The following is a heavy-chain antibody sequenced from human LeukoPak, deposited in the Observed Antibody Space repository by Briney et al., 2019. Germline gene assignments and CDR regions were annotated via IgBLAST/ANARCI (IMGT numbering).Heavy chain of an antibody. Sequence: GGSLRLSCAASEFTFSSYAMSWVRQAPGKGLEWVSAVSGSGGITYYADSVKGRFTISRDNSKNTLYLQMNRLRAEDTAVYYCAKGPCIAAAGCYFDYWGQGTLVTVSS. CDR2: VSGSGGIT. CDR1: EFTFSSYA. J-gene: IGHJ4*02. D-gene: IGHD6-13*01. V-gene: IGHV3-23*01. CDR3: AKGPCIAAAGCYFDY.